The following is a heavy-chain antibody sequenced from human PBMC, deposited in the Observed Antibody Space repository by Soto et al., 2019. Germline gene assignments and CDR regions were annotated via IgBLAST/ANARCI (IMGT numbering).Heavy chain of an antibody. CDR3: ASDHRWSKQYYGMDV. V-gene: IGHV4-31*03. J-gene: IGHJ6*02. CDR1: GDSISSNGYY. Sequence: QVQLQESGPGLVKPSQTLSLTCTVSGDSISSNGYYWSWIRQHPGKGLEWIGYIYYSGSTYYNPSLKSRVTISLDTSKKPFSLKLSSVTAADTAVYYCASDHRWSKQYYGMDVWGQGTTVTVSS. D-gene: IGHD2-15*01. CDR2: IYYSGST.